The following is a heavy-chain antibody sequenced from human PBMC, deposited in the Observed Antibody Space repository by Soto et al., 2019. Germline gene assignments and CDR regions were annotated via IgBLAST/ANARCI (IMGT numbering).Heavy chain of an antibody. D-gene: IGHD2-15*01. CDR1: GFTFSSYW. J-gene: IGHJ4*02. Sequence: EVQLVESGGGLVQPGGSLRLSCAASGFTFSSYWMTWFRQAPGKGLEWVADMNQNGGEKYYVDSVKGRFTISRDNAKTSLYLQMNSLRVEDTAVYYCARDRGSYNGIFDYWGQGTLVTVSS. CDR3: ARDRGSYNGIFDY. V-gene: IGHV3-7*01. CDR2: MNQNGGEK.